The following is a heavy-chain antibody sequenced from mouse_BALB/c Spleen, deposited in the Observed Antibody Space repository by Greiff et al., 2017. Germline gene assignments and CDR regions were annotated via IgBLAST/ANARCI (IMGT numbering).Heavy chain of an antibody. V-gene: IGHV2-9*02. CDR2: IWACGSS. CDR3: ARERDAVVADY. J-gene: IGHJ2*01. D-gene: IGHD1-1*01. Sequence: VNLVESGPGLVAPSQCLSITCTVSGFSLTSYGVHWVRQPPGKGPEWLGVIWACGSSNYNSAHMSRVSTSKDNSKGQVFLKMNSLRTDDTAVYYCARERDAVVADYWGQGTAVTVSS. CDR1: GFSLTSYG.